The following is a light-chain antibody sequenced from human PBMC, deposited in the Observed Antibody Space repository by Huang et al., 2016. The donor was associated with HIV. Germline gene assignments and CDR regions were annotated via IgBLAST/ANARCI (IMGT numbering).Light chain of an antibody. CDR1: QSVLYHSNNKNY. CDR3: QQYYNTPLT. V-gene: IGKV4-1*01. J-gene: IGKJ4*01. Sequence: DIVMTQSPESLAVYLGERATINCKSSQSVLYHSNNKNYLAGYKQKPGQHPWLLLKGASTRESGVPHRFSGSGAGTDFTLTISGLQTEDVAVYYCQQYYNTPLTFGGGTKVEIK. CDR2: GAS.